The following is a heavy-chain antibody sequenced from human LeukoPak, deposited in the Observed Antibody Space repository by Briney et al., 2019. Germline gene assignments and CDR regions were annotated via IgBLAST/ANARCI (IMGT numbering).Heavy chain of an antibody. CDR1: GYSLSSNYY. Sequence: SETLSLTCAVSGYSLSSNYYWGWIRQPPGKGLEWIGTIYHSGTTYYNPSLKSRLIISVDTSKNQFSLKLSSVTAADTAEYYCAATPRSAFDYWGRGTLVTVSS. CDR2: IYHSGTT. V-gene: IGHV4-38-2*01. J-gene: IGHJ4*02. CDR3: AATPRSAFDY.